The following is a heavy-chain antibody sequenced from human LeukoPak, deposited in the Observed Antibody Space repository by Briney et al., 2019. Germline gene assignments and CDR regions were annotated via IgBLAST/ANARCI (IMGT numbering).Heavy chain of an antibody. CDR2: ISWDGGST. Sequence: GGSLRLSCAASGFTFDDYTMHWVRQAPGKGLEWVSLISWDGGSTYYADSVKGRFTISRDNSKNTLYLQMNSLRAEDTAVYYCASSYYDSSGYRPLFDYWGQGTLVTVSS. D-gene: IGHD3-22*01. CDR3: ASSYYDSSGYRPLFDY. J-gene: IGHJ4*02. V-gene: IGHV3-43*01. CDR1: GFTFDDYT.